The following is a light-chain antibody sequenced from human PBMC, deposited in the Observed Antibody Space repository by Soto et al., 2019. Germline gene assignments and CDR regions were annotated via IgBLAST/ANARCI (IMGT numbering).Light chain of an antibody. CDR1: QSVSSN. J-gene: IGKJ4*01. CDR2: GAS. CDR3: QQYNNWPRLT. V-gene: IGKV3-15*01. Sequence: EIVMSQSPATLSVSPGERATLSCRASQSVSSNLAWYRQKPGQAPRLLIYGASARATGIPARFSGSGSGTESTITISSLQSEDFAVYYCQQYNNWPRLTFGGGTKVAIK.